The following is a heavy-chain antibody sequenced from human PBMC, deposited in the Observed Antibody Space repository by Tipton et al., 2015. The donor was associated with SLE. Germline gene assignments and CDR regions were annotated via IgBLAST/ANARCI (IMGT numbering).Heavy chain of an antibody. D-gene: IGHD3-10*01. CDR3: AKGRISAAEYFQC. Sequence: GSLRLSCAASGFTFSSYNMNWVRQAPGKGLEWVSSISNSGYRRYYGDSVKGRFTISRDNSNNMLSLQMNSLTADDTAIYYCAKGRISAAEYFQCWGQGTLVTVSS. CDR2: ISNSGYRR. V-gene: IGHV3-23*01. J-gene: IGHJ1*01. CDR1: GFTFSSYN.